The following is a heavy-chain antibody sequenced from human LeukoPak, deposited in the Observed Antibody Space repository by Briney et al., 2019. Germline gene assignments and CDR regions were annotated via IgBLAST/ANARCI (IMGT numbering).Heavy chain of an antibody. CDR3: ARYLDSSSYYDAFDI. Sequence: GESLKISCKGSGYSFTSYWIGWVRQMPGKGLEWMGIIYPGDSDTRYSPSFQGQVTISADKSISTAYLQWSSLKASDTAMYYRARYLDSSSYYDAFDIWGQGTMVTVSS. CDR1: GYSFTSYW. V-gene: IGHV5-51*01. D-gene: IGHD3-22*01. CDR2: IYPGDSDT. J-gene: IGHJ3*02.